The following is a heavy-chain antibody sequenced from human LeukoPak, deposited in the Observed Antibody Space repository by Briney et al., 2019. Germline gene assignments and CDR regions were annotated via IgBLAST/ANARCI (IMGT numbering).Heavy chain of an antibody. J-gene: IGHJ3*02. CDR2: IYTSGST. D-gene: IGHD3-16*01. V-gene: IGHV4-4*07. CDR3: ARRLFWGGAFDI. CDR1: GGSISSYY. Sequence: TSSETLSLTCTVSGGSISSYYWSWIRQPAGKGLEWIGRIYTSGSTNYNPSLKSRVTISVDTSKNQFSLKLSSVTAADTAVYYCARRLFWGGAFDIWGQGTMVTVSS.